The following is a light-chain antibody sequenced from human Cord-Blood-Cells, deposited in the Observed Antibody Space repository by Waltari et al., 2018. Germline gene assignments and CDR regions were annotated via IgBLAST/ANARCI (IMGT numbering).Light chain of an antibody. CDR2: DAS. CDR3: QQHSNWPLT. V-gene: IGKV3-11*01. Sequence: IALTHLPATLALSPAETSTLSCRASQSVSSYLAWYQQKPGQAPRLLIYDASTRATGIPARFSGSGSGTDFTLTISSLEPEDFAVYYCQQHSNWPLTFGGGTKVEIK. J-gene: IGKJ4*01. CDR1: QSVSSY.